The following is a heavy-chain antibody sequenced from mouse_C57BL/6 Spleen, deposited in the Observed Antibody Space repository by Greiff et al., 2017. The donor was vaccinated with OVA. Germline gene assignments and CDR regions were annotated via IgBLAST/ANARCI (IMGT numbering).Heavy chain of an antibody. CDR3: ARADYAYAMDY. CDR1: GISITTGNYR. Sequence: EVKVEESGPGLVKPSQTMFLTCTVTGISITTGNYRWSWIRQFPGNKLEWIGYIYYSGTITYNPSLTSRTTITRDTPKNQFFLEMNSLTAEDTATYYCARADYAYAMDYWGQGTSVTVSS. J-gene: IGHJ4*01. CDR2: IYYSGTI. V-gene: IGHV3-5*01. D-gene: IGHD2-4*01.